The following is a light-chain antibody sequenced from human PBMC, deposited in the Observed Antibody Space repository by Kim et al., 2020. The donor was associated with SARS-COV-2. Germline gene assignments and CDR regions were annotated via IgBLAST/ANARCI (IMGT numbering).Light chain of an antibody. CDR1: SSDVGGYNY. CDR3: CSYAGSYTFVV. V-gene: IGLV2-11*01. J-gene: IGLJ2*01. CDR2: DVS. Sequence: QSVNISLTGTSSDVGGYNYVSWYQQHPGKAPKLMIYDVSKRPSGVPDRFSGSKSGNTASLTISGLQAEDEADYYCCSYAGSYTFVVFGGGTQLTVL.